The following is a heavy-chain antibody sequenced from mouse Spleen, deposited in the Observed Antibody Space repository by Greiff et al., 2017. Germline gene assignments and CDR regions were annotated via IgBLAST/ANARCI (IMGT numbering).Heavy chain of an antibody. V-gene: IGHV1-64*01. J-gene: IGHJ3*01. Sequence: QVQLQQSGPELVKPGASVKISCKASGYAFSSSWMNWVKQRPGQGLEWIGMIHPNSGSTNYNEKFKSKATLTVDKSSSTAYMQLSSLTSEDSAVYYCARGYDGYYGFAYWGQGTLVTVSA. CDR3: ARGYDGYYGFAY. CDR2: IHPNSGST. CDR1: GYAFSSSW. D-gene: IGHD2-3*01.